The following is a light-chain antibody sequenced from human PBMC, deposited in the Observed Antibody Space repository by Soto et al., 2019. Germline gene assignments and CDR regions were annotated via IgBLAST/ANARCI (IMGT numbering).Light chain of an antibody. CDR3: CSYAGSSTFVV. J-gene: IGLJ2*01. CDR2: EVA. V-gene: IGLV2-23*02. Sequence: QSALTQPASVSGSPGQSITISCTGTSSDIGTYNFVSWYQQYPGRAPKLIIYEVAIRPSGVSNRFSGSKSGNTASLTISGLQAEDEADYYCCSYAGSSTFVVFGGGTKLTVL. CDR1: SSDIGTYNF.